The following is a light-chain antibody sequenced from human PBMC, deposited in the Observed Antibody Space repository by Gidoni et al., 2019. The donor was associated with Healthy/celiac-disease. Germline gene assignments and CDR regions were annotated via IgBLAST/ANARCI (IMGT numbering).Light chain of an antibody. Sequence: DIQMTQSPSTLSASVGDRVTITCRASQSISDWLDWYQQKPGRAPKLLIYKTSSLESGVPSRFSGSGSGTEFTLTISSLQPDDFATYYCQQYNSYLFTFGPGTKVDIK. J-gene: IGKJ3*01. CDR3: QQYNSYLFT. V-gene: IGKV1-5*03. CDR1: QSISDW. CDR2: KTS.